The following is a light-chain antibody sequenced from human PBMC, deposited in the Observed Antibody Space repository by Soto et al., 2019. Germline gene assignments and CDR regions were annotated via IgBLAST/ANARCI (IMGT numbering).Light chain of an antibody. V-gene: IGKV1-5*03. CDR3: QHYSAYSPWT. Sequence: DIQMTQSPSTLSACVGDRVNITCRACQSVDTWLAWFQQKPGRAPKVVMYKASNLGSGVPSRFSGRGSATEFTLTISSLQPDDFATYYCQHYSAYSPWTFGQGTKVEIK. CDR2: KAS. CDR1: QSVDTW. J-gene: IGKJ1*01.